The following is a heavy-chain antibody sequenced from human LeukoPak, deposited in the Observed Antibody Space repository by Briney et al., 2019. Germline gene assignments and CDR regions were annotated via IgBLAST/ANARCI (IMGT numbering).Heavy chain of an antibody. Sequence: SVKVSCXASGGTFSSYAISWVRLAPGQGLGWMGGIIPIFGTANYAQKFQGRVTITTDESTSTAYMELSSLRSEDTAVYYCARDLEYSSGWLTGWFDPWGQGTLVTVSS. V-gene: IGHV1-69*05. CDR2: IIPIFGTA. J-gene: IGHJ5*02. D-gene: IGHD6-19*01. CDR1: GGTFSSYA. CDR3: ARDLEYSSGWLTGWFDP.